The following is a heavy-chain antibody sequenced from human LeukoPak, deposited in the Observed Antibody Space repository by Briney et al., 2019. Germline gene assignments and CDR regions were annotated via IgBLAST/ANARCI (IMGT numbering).Heavy chain of an antibody. J-gene: IGHJ3*02. CDR1: GFTFSSYS. V-gene: IGHV3-21*01. D-gene: IGHD4/OR15-4a*01. CDR2: ISSSSSYI. CDR3: SRAAVRTNAFDI. Sequence: GGSLRLSCAASGFTFSSYSMNWVRQAPGKGLEWVSSISSSSSYIYYADSVKGRFTISRDNAKNSLYLQMNSLRAEDTAVYYCSRAAVRTNAFDIWGQGTMVTVSS.